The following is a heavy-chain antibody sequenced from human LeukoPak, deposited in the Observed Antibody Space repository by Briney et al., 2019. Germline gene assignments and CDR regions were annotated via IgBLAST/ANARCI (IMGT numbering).Heavy chain of an antibody. CDR3: ARGQKYYYGLGSSNLYNWFDP. CDR1: GGTFSSYA. J-gene: IGHJ5*02. V-gene: IGHV1-69*01. Sequence: ASVKVSCKASGGTFSSYAISWVRQAPGQGLEWMGGIIPIFGTANYAQKFQGRVTITADESTSTAYMELSSLRSEDTAVYYCARGQKYYYGLGSSNLYNWFDPWGQGTLVTVSS. D-gene: IGHD3-10*01. CDR2: IIPIFGTA.